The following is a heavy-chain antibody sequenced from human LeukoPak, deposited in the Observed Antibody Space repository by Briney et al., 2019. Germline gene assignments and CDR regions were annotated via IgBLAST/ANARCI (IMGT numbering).Heavy chain of an antibody. V-gene: IGHV3-33*01. J-gene: IGHJ4*02. CDR3: TRYNNDHFDY. D-gene: IGHD1-14*01. CDR1: GFTFGGYG. Sequence: GRSLRLSCAGAGFTFGGYGMHWFRQTPGKGLEWVAVIAYDGSRAFYADSVKGRFTISRDNSKNTMSVQMDDLRAEDTAVYYCTRYNNDHFDYWGQGTPVTVSS. CDR2: IAYDGSRA.